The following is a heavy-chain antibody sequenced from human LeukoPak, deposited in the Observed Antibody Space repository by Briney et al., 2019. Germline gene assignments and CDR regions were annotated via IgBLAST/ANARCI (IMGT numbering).Heavy chain of an antibody. D-gene: IGHD3-22*01. CDR1: GYIFRTYG. J-gene: IGHJ5*02. CDR2: SSTYNGRA. Sequence: GASVKVSCKASGYIFRTYGISWVRQAPGEGLEWMGWSSTYNGRAHYAQKFQDRVTMTTDTSSSTAYMELRSLRSDDTAIYYCARDYDETSGPTWDCFGPWGQGTLVIVSS. CDR3: ARDYDETSGPTWDCFGP. V-gene: IGHV1-18*04.